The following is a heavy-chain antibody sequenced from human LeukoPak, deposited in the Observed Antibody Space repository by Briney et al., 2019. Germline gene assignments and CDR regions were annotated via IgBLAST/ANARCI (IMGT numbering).Heavy chain of an antibody. D-gene: IGHD2-2*01. V-gene: IGHV3-21*01. CDR1: GFTFSSYA. CDR3: ARVKVPAATPKKYGMDV. J-gene: IGHJ6*02. CDR2: ISSSSSYI. Sequence: PGGSLRLSCAASGFTFSSYAMSWVRQAPGKGLEWVSSISSSSSYIHYADSVKGRFTISRDNAKNSLYLQMNSLRAEDTAVYYCARVKVPAATPKKYGMDVWGQGTTVTVSS.